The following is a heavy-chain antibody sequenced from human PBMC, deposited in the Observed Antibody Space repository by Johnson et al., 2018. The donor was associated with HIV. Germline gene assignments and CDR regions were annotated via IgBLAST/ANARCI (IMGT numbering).Heavy chain of an antibody. D-gene: IGHD6-13*01. J-gene: IGHJ3*02. CDR1: GFTFRSYA. Sequence: QVQLVESGGGVVQPGGSLRLSCAASGFTFRSYAMHWVRQAPGKGLEWVAVISYAGSNKSYADSVQGRFTISRDNSKNTRYLQMNSLRAEDTAVYYCARDGAQQLARDAFDIWGQGTMVTVSS. V-gene: IGHV3-30-3*01. CDR3: ARDGAQQLARDAFDI. CDR2: ISYAGSNK.